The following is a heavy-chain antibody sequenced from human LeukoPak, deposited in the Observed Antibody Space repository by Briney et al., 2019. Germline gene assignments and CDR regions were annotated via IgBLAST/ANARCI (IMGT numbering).Heavy chain of an antibody. D-gene: IGHD6-25*01. CDR3: AKGLRGSGYFDY. CDR2: ISWNSGSI. J-gene: IGHJ4*02. CDR1: GFTFDDYA. Sequence: GGSLRLSCAASGFTFDDYAMHWVRQAPGKGLEWVSGISWNSGSIGYADSVKGRFTISRDNAKNSLYLQMNSLRAEDTALYYCAKGLRGSGYFDYWGQGTLVTVSS. V-gene: IGHV3-9*01.